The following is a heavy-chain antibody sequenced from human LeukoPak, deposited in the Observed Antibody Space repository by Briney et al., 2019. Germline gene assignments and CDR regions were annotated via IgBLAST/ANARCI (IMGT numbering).Heavy chain of an antibody. CDR1: GGSISNSAYH. CDR2: VYTSGST. CDR3: ARGGHCSSTSCIPHWYFDL. V-gene: IGHV4-61*02. Sequence: SETLSLTCTVSGGSISNSAYHWSWIRQSAGKGLEWIGRVYTSGSTNYNPSLKSRVTISVDTSKNQFSLKLSSVTAADTAVYYCARGGHCSSTSCIPHWYFDLWGRGTLVTVSS. J-gene: IGHJ2*01. D-gene: IGHD2-2*01.